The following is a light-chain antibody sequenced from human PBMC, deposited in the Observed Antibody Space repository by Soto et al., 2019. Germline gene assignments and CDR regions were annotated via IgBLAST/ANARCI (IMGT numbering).Light chain of an antibody. Sequence: QSVLTQPPSASGTPGHRVTISCSGSSSSIGSNPVNWYQQVPGTAPKLLIYANLQRPSGVPDRFSGSKSGTSASLAISGLQSEDEADYYCEAWDDSLNGRLFGGGTKVTVL. CDR2: ANL. CDR1: SSSIGSNP. CDR3: EAWDDSLNGRL. J-gene: IGLJ2*01. V-gene: IGLV1-44*01.